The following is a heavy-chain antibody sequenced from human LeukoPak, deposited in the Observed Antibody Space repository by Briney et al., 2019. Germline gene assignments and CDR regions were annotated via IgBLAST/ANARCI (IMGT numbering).Heavy chain of an antibody. Sequence: PPGGSLRLSCAASGFTFSSYAMSWVRQAPGKGLEWVSAISGSGGSIYYADSVKGRFTISRDNSKNTLYLQMNSLRAEDTAVYYCAKLQYSSGWYPYFDYWGQGTLVTVSS. V-gene: IGHV3-23*01. J-gene: IGHJ4*02. CDR2: ISGSGGSI. CDR1: GFTFSSYA. D-gene: IGHD6-19*01. CDR3: AKLQYSSGWYPYFDY.